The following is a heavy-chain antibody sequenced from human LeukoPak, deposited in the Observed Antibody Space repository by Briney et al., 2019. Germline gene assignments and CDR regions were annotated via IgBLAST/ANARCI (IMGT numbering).Heavy chain of an antibody. V-gene: IGHV3-23*01. CDR3: AAIIAVTGGVEYFQH. Sequence: GGSLRLSCEASGFTFSNSAMSWVRQAPGKGLEWVSGISGSGGRTYYADSVKGRFTTSRDNSKNTLYLQMNSLRAEDTALYYCAAIIAVTGGVEYFQHWGQGTLVTVTS. CDR2: ISGSGGRT. J-gene: IGHJ1*01. D-gene: IGHD6-19*01. CDR1: GFTFSNSA.